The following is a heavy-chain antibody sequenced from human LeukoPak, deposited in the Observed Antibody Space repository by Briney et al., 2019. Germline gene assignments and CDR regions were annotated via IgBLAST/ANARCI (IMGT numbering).Heavy chain of an antibody. V-gene: IGHV6-1*01. CDR1: GDSVSSNSAA. D-gene: IGHD6-13*01. CDR3: ARGAAGTIDY. CDR2: TYYRSKWYK. J-gene: IGHJ4*02. Sequence: SQTLSLTCAISGDSVSSNSAAWNWNRQSPSRGLEWLGRTYYRSKWYKYYGASVKSRITINPDTSKNQFSLQLNSVTPEDTAVYYCARGAAGTIDYWGQGTLVTVSS.